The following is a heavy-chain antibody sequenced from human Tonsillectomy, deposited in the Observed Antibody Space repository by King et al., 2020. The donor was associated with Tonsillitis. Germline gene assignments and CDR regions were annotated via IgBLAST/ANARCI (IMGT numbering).Heavy chain of an antibody. Sequence: VQLQESGPGLVKPSETLSLTCTVSGGSISSYYWSWIRQPPGKGLEWIGCIYYIGSTNYNPSLKSRVTISVDTSKNQFSLKLSSVTAADTAVYYCASSIAADGGIDYWGQGTLVTVSS. CDR2: IYYIGST. CDR3: ASSIAADGGIDY. J-gene: IGHJ4*02. CDR1: GGSISSYY. D-gene: IGHD6-6*01. V-gene: IGHV4-59*08.